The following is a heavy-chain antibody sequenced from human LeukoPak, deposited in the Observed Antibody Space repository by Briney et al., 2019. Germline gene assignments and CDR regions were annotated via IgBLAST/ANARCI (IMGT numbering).Heavy chain of an antibody. J-gene: IGHJ4*02. CDR1: GFTFSSYW. V-gene: IGHV3-7*01. CDR3: ARGPSPTVTVQTPENY. D-gene: IGHD4-17*01. Sequence: GGSLRLSCAASGFTFSSYWMSWVRQAPGKGLERVANIKQDGSEKYYVDSVKGRFTISRDNAKNSLYLQMNSLRAEDTAVYYCARGPSPTVTVQTPENYWGQGTLVTVSS. CDR2: IKQDGSEK.